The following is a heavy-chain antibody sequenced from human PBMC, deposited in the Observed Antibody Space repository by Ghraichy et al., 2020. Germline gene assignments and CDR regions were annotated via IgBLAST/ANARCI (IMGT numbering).Heavy chain of an antibody. Sequence: GSLSLTCTVSGGSISSYYWSWIRQPAGKGLEWIGRIYTSGSTNYNPSLKSRVTMSVDTSKNQFSLKLSSVTAADTAVYYCARGLITFGGVPYFDYWGQGTLVTVSS. D-gene: IGHD3-16*01. J-gene: IGHJ4*02. CDR1: GGSISSYY. V-gene: IGHV4-4*07. CDR2: IYTSGST. CDR3: ARGLITFGGVPYFDY.